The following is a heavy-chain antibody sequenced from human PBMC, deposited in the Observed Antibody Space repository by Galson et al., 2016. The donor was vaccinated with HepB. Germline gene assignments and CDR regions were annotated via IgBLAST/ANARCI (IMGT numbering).Heavy chain of an antibody. J-gene: IGHJ6*03. CDR2: IKSKTDGGTT. CDR3: TGSGGYGGYAFYYYYYYYMDV. D-gene: IGHD5-12*01. CDR1: GFTFSNAW. Sequence: SLRLSCAASGFTFSNAWMSWVRQAPGKGLEWVGRIKSKTDGGTTDYAAPVKGRFTISRDDSKNTLYLQMNSLKTEDTAVYYCTGSGGYGGYAFYYYYYYYMDVWGKGTTVTVSS. V-gene: IGHV3-15*01.